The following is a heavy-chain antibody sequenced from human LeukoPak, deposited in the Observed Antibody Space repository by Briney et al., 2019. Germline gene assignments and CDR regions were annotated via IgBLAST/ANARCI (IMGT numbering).Heavy chain of an antibody. Sequence: SETLSLTCTVSGGSISNYYWSWIRQPPGKGLEWIGYIYYSGSTNYNPSLKSRVTISVDTPKNQFSLKLSSVTAADTAVYYCARGSGRYYYWGQGTLVIVSS. CDR1: GGSISNYY. CDR3: ARGSGRYYY. V-gene: IGHV4-59*01. D-gene: IGHD6-19*01. CDR2: IYYSGST. J-gene: IGHJ4*02.